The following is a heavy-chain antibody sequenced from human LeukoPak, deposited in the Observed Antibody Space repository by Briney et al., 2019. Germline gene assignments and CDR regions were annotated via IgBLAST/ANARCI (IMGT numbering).Heavy chain of an antibody. J-gene: IGHJ4*02. Sequence: AGGSLRLSCAASGFSFSTYSMSWVRQAPGKGLEWVSLITAGGGRTFYAGSVKGRFTISRDNSKSTLYLQMNSLRPEDTAVYYCAKEPAYCGGDCFSLLDYWGQGGLVTVSS. D-gene: IGHD2-21*02. CDR3: AKEPAYCGGDCFSLLDY. CDR2: ITAGGGRT. V-gene: IGHV3-23*01. CDR1: GFSFSTYS.